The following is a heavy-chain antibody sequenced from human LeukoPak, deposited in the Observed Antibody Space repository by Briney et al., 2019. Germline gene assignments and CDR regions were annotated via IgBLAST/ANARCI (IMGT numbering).Heavy chain of an antibody. V-gene: IGHV3-21*01. J-gene: IGHJ4*02. CDR2: ISSSSSYI. CDR1: GFTFSSYS. CDR3: ARKVVPDAIWFYFDY. D-gene: IGHD2-2*01. Sequence: PGGSLRLSCAASGFTFSSYSMNWVRQAPGKGLEWVSSISSSSSYIYYADSVKGRFTISRDNAKNSLYLQMNSLRAEDTAVYYCARKVVPDAIWFYFDYWGQGTLVTVSS.